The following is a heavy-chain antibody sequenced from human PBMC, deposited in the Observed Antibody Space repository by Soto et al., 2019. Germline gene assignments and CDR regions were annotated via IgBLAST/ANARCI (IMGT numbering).Heavy chain of an antibody. CDR1: GGTFSSYA. Sequence: GASVKVSCKASGGTFSSYAISCVRQAPGQGLEWMGGIIPIFGTANYAQKFQGRVTITADESTSTAYMELSSLRSEDTAVFYCARALRYFDWLLFNMDVWGQGTTVTVSS. J-gene: IGHJ6*02. CDR3: ARALRYFDWLLFNMDV. CDR2: IIPIFGTA. V-gene: IGHV1-69*13. D-gene: IGHD3-9*01.